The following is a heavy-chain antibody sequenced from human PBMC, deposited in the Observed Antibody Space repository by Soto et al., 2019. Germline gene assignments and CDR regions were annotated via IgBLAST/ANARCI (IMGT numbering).Heavy chain of an antibody. J-gene: IGHJ6*02. CDR1: GGTFSSYA. CDR3: ARVMYSSSSQDYYYGMDV. D-gene: IGHD6-6*01. V-gene: IGHV1-69*13. CDR2: IIPIFGTA. Sequence: SVKVSCKASGGTFSSYAISWVRQAPGQGLEWMGGIIPIFGTANYAQKFQGRVTITADESTSTAYMELSSLRSEDTAVYYCARVMYSSSSQDYYYGMDVWGQGTTVTVSS.